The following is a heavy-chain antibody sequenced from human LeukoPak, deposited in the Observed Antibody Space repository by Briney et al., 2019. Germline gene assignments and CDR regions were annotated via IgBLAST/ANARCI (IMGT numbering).Heavy chain of an antibody. CDR3: VSVLEPPGYDCFDY. D-gene: IGHD5-12*01. J-gene: IGHJ4*02. V-gene: IGHV3-74*01. CDR1: GFTFGNSW. Sequence: GRSLRLSCAASGFTFGNSWVRWVRQAPGKGLVWVSLINADGSTANYVDSVKGRFTISRDTATDSLYLQMNSLRTEDTAVYYCVSVLEPPGYDCFDYWGQGTLVTVSS. CDR2: INADGSTA.